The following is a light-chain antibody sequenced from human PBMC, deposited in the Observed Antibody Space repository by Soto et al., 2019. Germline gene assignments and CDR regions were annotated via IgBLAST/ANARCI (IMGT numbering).Light chain of an antibody. CDR1: QSISTW. CDR3: QQYYTYPWT. J-gene: IGKJ1*01. Sequence: DIQMTQSPSTLSASVVHRATITFRSSQSISTWLAWYQQKPGKAPKLLIYKATNLQGGVSSRFSGSGSGTEFTLTISGLQPDDFATYYSQQYYTYPWTFVHGTKV. CDR2: KAT. V-gene: IGKV1-5*03.